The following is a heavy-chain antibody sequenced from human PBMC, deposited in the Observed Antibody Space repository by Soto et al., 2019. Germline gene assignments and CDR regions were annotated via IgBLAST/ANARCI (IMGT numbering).Heavy chain of an antibody. J-gene: IGHJ6*02. CDR1: GYSFTSFW. CDR3: ARREGSYYYYGMDV. CDR2: IYPGDSDT. Sequence: HGESLKISCKGSGYSFTSFWIGWVRQMPGKGLEWMGIIYPGDSDTRYSPSFQGQVTMSADKSTSTAYLQWTSLKASDTAMYFCARREGSYYYYGMDVWGQGTTVTVSS. V-gene: IGHV5-51*01. D-gene: IGHD3-10*01.